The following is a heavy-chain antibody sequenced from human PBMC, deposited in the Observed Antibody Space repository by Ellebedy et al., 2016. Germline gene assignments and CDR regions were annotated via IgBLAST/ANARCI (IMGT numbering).Heavy chain of an antibody. CDR2: ISYDGNNK. Sequence: GGSLRLSCAASGFTFSSYAMHWVRQAPGKGLEWVAVISYDGNNKYYAESVKVRFTISRDNSKNTLYLQMNSLRPEDTAVYYCAREFDYGDYTFDYWGQGALVTVSS. CDR3: AREFDYGDYTFDY. J-gene: IGHJ4*02. D-gene: IGHD4-17*01. V-gene: IGHV3-30-3*01. CDR1: GFTFSSYA.